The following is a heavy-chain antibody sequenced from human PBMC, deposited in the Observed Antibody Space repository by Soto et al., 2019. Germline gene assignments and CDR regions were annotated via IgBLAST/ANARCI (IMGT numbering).Heavy chain of an antibody. CDR3: ARGDLYSSSSGGGADAFDI. D-gene: IGHD6-6*01. CDR1: GGTFSSYA. V-gene: IGHV1-69*06. J-gene: IGHJ3*02. CDR2: IIPIFGTA. Sequence: QVQLVQSGAEVKKPGSSVKVSCKASGGTFSSYAISWVRQAPGQGLEWMGGIIPIFGTANYAQKFQGRVTSTADKSTSTAYMELSSLRSEDTAVYYCARGDLYSSSSGGGADAFDIWGQGTMVTVSS.